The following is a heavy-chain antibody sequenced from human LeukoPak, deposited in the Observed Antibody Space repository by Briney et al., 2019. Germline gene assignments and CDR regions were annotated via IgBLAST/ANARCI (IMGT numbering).Heavy chain of an antibody. CDR1: GGSISSGGYY. Sequence: SETLSLTCTVSGGSISSGGYYWSWIRQHPGKGLEWIGYIYYSGSTYYNPSLKSRVTISVDTSKNQFSLKLSSVTAADTAVYYCASGYYDSSGYYLEPIDYWGQGTLVTVSS. CDR2: IYYSGST. D-gene: IGHD3-22*01. CDR3: ASGYYDSSGYYLEPIDY. J-gene: IGHJ4*02. V-gene: IGHV4-31*03.